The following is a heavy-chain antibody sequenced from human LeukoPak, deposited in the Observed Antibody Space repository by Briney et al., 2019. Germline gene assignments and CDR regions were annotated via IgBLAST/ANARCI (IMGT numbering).Heavy chain of an antibody. V-gene: IGHV1-46*01. CDR2: INPSGGST. Sequence: ASVKVSCKASGYTFTSYYMHWVRQAPGQGLEWMGIINPSGGSTSYAQKFQGRVTMTRDTSTSTVYMELSSLRSEDTAVYYCARDGVQRFYYDSSGYYYYFDYWGQGTLVTVSS. CDR1: GYTFTSYY. D-gene: IGHD3-22*01. J-gene: IGHJ4*02. CDR3: ARDGVQRFYYDSSGYYYYFDY.